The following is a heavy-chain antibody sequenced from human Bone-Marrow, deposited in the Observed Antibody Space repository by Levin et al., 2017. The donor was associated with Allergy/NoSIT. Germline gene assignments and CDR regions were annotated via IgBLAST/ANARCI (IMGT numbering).Heavy chain of an antibody. J-gene: IGHJ3*01. CDR1: GFNFSTFG. D-gene: IGHD1/OR15-1a*01. CDR2: ISYDGSNK. Sequence: PGGSLRLSCAASGFNFSTFGMHWVRQAPGKGLEWVAVISYDGSNKYYVDSVKGRFTISRDNSKNSLYLQMNSLRTEDTALYYCVKSLNTMTIHDGFDFWGQGTMVTVSA. CDR3: VKSLNTMTIHDGFDF. V-gene: IGHV3-30*18.